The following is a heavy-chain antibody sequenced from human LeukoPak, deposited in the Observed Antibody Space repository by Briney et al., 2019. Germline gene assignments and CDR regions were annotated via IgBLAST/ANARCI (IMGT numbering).Heavy chain of an antibody. Sequence: SVEVSCKASGYTFTSYYMHWVRQAPGQGLEWMGGIIPIFGTANYAQKFQGRVTITADESTSTAYMELSSLRSEDTAVYYCASQYYYDSSGYYVWFDPWGQGTLVTVSS. D-gene: IGHD3-22*01. CDR2: IIPIFGTA. V-gene: IGHV1-69*13. J-gene: IGHJ5*02. CDR3: ASQYYYDSSGYYVWFDP. CDR1: GYTFTSYY.